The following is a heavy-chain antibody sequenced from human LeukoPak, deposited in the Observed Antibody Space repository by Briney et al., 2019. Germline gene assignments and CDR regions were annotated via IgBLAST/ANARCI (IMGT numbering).Heavy chain of an antibody. Sequence: PGGSLRLSCAGSGFTFNNYAMSWVRRAPRKGLEWVSTMMIGGDGKHYADSVKGRFTISRDRSESTLYLQMNGLRADDTAVYYCVRAAPRDCSPASCSLFDTWGQGTLVTVSS. CDR3: VRAAPRDCSPASCSLFDT. CDR2: MMIGGDGK. J-gene: IGHJ4*02. CDR1: GFTFNNYA. D-gene: IGHD2-2*01. V-gene: IGHV3-23*01.